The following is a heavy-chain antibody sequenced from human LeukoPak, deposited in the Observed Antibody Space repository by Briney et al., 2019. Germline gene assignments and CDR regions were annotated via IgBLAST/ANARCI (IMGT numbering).Heavy chain of an antibody. CDR1: GFTFSSYW. J-gene: IGHJ4*02. Sequence: GGSLRFSCAASGFTFSSYWMTWVRQAPGKGLEWVANIKQDGNEKYYADSVKGRFTISRDNSKNTLYLQMNSLRAEDTAVYYCARDIGPYGGNPGGYWGQGTLVTVSS. V-gene: IGHV3-7*01. CDR3: ARDIGPYGGNPGGY. D-gene: IGHD4-23*01. CDR2: IKQDGNEK.